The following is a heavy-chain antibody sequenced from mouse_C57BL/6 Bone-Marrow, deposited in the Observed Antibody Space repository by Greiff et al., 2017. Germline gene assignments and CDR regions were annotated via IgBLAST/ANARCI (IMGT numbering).Heavy chain of an antibody. V-gene: IGHV5-6*01. Sequence: EVMLVESGGDLVKPGGSLKLSCAASGFTFSSYGMSWVRQTPDKRLEWVATISSGGSYTYYPDSVKGRFTISRDNAKNTLYLQMSSLKSEDTAMYYCARPGRKLRYGNYEFAYWGQGTLVTVSA. CDR3: ARPGRKLRYGNYEFAY. D-gene: IGHD2-1*01. CDR1: GFTFSSYG. CDR2: ISSGGSYT. J-gene: IGHJ3*01.